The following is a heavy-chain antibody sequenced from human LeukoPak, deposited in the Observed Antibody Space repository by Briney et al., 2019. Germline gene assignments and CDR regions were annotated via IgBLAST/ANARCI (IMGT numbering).Heavy chain of an antibody. Sequence: GGSLSLPCAASGFPFRSYWMSWVRQAPGKGLEGVANIKQDGSEKYYVDSVKGRFTISRDNAKNSLYLQMNSLRAEDTAVYYCAVVPAAMLMDVWGKGTTVTISS. J-gene: IGHJ6*04. D-gene: IGHD2-2*01. CDR3: AVVPAAMLMDV. V-gene: IGHV3-7*01. CDR1: GFPFRSYW. CDR2: IKQDGSEK.